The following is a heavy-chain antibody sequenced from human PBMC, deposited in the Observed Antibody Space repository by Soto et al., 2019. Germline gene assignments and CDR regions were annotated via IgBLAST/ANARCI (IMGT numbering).Heavy chain of an antibody. CDR2: IILILGIA. Sequence: PVKVSCKASGGTFSSYTSSWVRQAPGQGLEWMGMIILILGIANYAQKFQGRVTITADKSTSTAYMELSSLRSEDTVLYYFAGYRGAAGPPSTDYWGQGTLVTVPS. V-gene: IGHV1-69*02. CDR1: GGTFSSYT. J-gene: IGHJ4*02. D-gene: IGHD6-13*01. CDR3: AGYRGAAGPPSTDY.